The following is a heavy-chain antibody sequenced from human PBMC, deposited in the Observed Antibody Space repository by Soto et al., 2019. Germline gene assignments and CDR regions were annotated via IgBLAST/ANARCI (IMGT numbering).Heavy chain of an antibody. J-gene: IGHJ4*02. CDR2: VSGGGLTT. CDR3: GKAIRHGVAGELED. D-gene: IGHD3-3*01. V-gene: IGHV3-23*01. CDR1: GFTFSNHA. Sequence: EVQLSESGGRMVRPGGSLRLSCAASGFTFSNHAFNWVRRAPGKGLEWVASVSGGGLTTYYTDSVKGRFTISRDNFKNMVFLQMNSLRAGDTGVYSCGKAIRHGVAGELEDWGQGTLVTVSS.